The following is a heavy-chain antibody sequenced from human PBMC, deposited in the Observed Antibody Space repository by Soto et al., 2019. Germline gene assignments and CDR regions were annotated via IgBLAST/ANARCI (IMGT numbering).Heavy chain of an antibody. CDR1: GGSLTSYY. J-gene: IGHJ4*02. CDR2: VYYTGIA. CDR3: ARRIVSTETFDS. V-gene: IGHV4-59*08. Sequence: SETLSLTCTFSGGSLTSYYWSWIRQPPGQGLEWIGFVYYTGIARYNPPLKSRVTISVDTSKNQFSLKLTSVTAADTAIYYCARRIVSTETFDSWGQGTLVTVSS. D-gene: IGHD5-12*01.